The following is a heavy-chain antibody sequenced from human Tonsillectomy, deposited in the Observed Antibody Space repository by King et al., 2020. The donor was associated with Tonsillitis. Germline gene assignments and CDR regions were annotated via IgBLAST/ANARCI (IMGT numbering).Heavy chain of an antibody. D-gene: IGHD1-26*01. CDR1: GGSISSGDYY. CDR3: AIDFIAPGSGSYWYFDY. CDR2: IYYSGST. V-gene: IGHV4-30-4*01. Sequence: QLQESGPGLVKPSQTLSLTCTVSGGSISSGDYYWSGIRQPPGKGLEWIGYIYYSGSTYYNPSLKSRVTISVDTSKNQFSLKLSSVTAADTAVYYCAIDFIAPGSGSYWYFDYWGQGTLVTVSS. J-gene: IGHJ4*02.